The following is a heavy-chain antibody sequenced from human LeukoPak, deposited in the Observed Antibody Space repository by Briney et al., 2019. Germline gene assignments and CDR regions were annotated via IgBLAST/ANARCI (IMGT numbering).Heavy chain of an antibody. J-gene: IGHJ4*02. Sequence: GGSLRLSCAASGFTVSSNYMSWVRQAPGKGLEWVSVISGSGYYSYYADSVKGRFTVSRDNSKTTLYLQMNSLRADDTAVYYCAKGGPTGSNYFTSGAREPWSPSPQ. V-gene: IGHV3-23*01. D-gene: IGHD1-26*01. CDR3: AKGGPTGSNYFTS. CDR1: GFTVSSNY. CDR2: ISGSGYYS.